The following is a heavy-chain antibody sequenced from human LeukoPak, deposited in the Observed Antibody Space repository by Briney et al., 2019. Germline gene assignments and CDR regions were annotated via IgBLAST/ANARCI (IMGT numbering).Heavy chain of an antibody. Sequence: GESLKISCKGSGYSFISSWITWVRQMPGKGLEWMGTIDPSDSYTSYSPSFQGHVTISADKSISTAYLQWSSLKASDTATYYCARHYSSTGMDFWGPGTTVTVSS. D-gene: IGHD6-13*01. V-gene: IGHV5-10-1*01. CDR3: ARHYSSTGMDF. CDR1: GYSFISSW. J-gene: IGHJ6*02. CDR2: IDPSDSYT.